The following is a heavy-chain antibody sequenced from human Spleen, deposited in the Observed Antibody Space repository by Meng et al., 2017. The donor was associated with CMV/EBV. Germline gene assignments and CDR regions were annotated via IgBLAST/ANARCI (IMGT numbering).Heavy chain of an antibody. CDR3: ARDPFWSGYYRAGWGMDV. D-gene: IGHD3-3*01. CDR2: ISDDGSDK. J-gene: IGHJ6*02. CDR1: GFAFNSYA. V-gene: IGHV3-30*04. Sequence: GESLKISCATSGFAFNSYAMHWVRQAPGKGLDCIAVISDDGSDKHHADSVKGRFTISRDDAKNSLYLQMNSLRAEDTAVYYCARDPFWSGYYRAGWGMDVWGQGTTVTVSS.